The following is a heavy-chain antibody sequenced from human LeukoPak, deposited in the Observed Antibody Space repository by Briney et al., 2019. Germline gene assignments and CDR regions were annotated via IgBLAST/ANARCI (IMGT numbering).Heavy chain of an antibody. V-gene: IGHV4-59*01. D-gene: IGHD6-19*01. J-gene: IGHJ4*02. CDR1: GGSISPYY. CDR3: ARVGSGGAWFDF. Sequence: SETLSLTCTVSGGSISPYYWSWIRQPPGKGLEWIGYIYYSGSTNYNPSLKTRATISIDTSKNQLSLTLTSVTAADTAVYYCARVGSGGAWFDFWGQGTLVSVSS. CDR2: IYYSGST.